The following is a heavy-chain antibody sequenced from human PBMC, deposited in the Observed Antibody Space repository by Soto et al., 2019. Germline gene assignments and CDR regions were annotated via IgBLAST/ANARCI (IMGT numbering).Heavy chain of an antibody. Sequence: SETLSLTCSFSGDSVTSHYLTWIRQSPEKGLEWIGYMHYTGFSHYNPSLKSRLTISVDRSRNQFTLQLTSVTVADTAVYYCARNGAAASYAHYYMDVWGRGTAVTVSS. CDR3: ARNGAAASYAHYYMDV. CDR1: GDSVTSHY. J-gene: IGHJ6*03. CDR2: MHYTGFS. D-gene: IGHD6-13*01. V-gene: IGHV4-59*02.